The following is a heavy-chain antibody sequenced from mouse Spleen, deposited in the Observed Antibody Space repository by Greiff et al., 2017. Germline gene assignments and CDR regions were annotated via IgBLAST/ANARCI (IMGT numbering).Heavy chain of an antibody. D-gene: IGHD1-1*01. CDR3: ARRGYGSSYDYAMDY. Sequence: QVQLQQPGAELVRPGSSVKLSCKASGYTFTSYWMHWVKQRPIQGLEWIGNIDPSDSETHYNQKFKDKATLTVDKSSSTAYMQLSSLTSEDSAVYYYARRGYGSSYDYAMDYWGQGTSVTVSS. J-gene: IGHJ4*01. CDR1: GYTFTSYW. CDR2: IDPSDSET. V-gene: IGHV1-52*01.